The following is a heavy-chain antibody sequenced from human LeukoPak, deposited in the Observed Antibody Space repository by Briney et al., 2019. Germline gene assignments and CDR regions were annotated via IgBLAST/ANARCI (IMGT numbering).Heavy chain of an antibody. D-gene: IGHD6-13*01. CDR3: ARIFGYSSIYYFDY. J-gene: IGHJ4*02. CDR1: GFMFSSYW. V-gene: IGHV3-7*01. CDR2: IKQDGSEK. Sequence: QPGGSLRLSCAASGFMFSSYWMSWVRQAPGKGLEWVANIKQDGSEKYYVDSVKGRFTLSRDNAKNPLYLQMNSLRAEDTAVYYCARIFGYSSIYYFDYWGQGTLVTVSS.